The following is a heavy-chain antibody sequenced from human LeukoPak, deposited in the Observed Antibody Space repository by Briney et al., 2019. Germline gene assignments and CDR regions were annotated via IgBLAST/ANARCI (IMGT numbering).Heavy chain of an antibody. CDR1: GYTLTELS. J-gene: IGHJ4*02. V-gene: IGHV1-24*01. CDR3: ARGLYDFWSGYRYYFDY. D-gene: IGHD3-3*01. CDR2: FDPEDGET. Sequence: ASVKVSCKVSGYTLTELSMHWVRQAPGKGLEWMGGFDPEDGETIYAQKLQGRVTMTTDTSTSTAYMELRSLRSDDTAVYYCARGLYDFWSGYRYYFDYWGQGTLVTVSS.